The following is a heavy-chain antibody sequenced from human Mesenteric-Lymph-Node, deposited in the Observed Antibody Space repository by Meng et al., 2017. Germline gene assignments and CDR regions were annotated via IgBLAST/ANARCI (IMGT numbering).Heavy chain of an antibody. CDR1: GFTFSDYY. V-gene: IGHV3-11*04. CDR3: ARDHGFLNWFDP. J-gene: IGHJ5*02. CDR2: ISPTGGSL. Sequence: QWVDSGGGLVQTEGSLRLPCADSGFTFSDYYMTWIRQPPGQGLEWIASISPTGGSLYYADSVKGRFSISRDNAKSSLSLQMNSLRVEDTAVYYCARDHGFLNWFDPWGQGTLVTVSS. D-gene: IGHD2/OR15-2a*01.